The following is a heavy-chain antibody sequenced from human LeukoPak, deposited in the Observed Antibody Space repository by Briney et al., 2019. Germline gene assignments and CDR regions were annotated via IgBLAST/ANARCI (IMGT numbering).Heavy chain of an antibody. CDR2: SSGNGGST. CDR3: VNQISGWVY. D-gene: IGHD6-19*01. J-gene: IGHJ4*01. Sequence: PGGSLRLSCSASGFTFSTRPMHWVRQAPGKGLEYVAGSSGNGGSTYYADSVKGRFTISRDNSKNTVYLQMSSLRPEDTAVYYCVNQISGWVYWGHGTLVTVSS. CDR1: GFTFSTRP. V-gene: IGHV3-64D*06.